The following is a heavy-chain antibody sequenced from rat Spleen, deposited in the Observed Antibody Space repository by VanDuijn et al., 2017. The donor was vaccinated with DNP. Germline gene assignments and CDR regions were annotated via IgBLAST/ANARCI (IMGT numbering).Heavy chain of an antibody. CDR2: ISYYGSST. CDR3: ARLQYAMDA. V-gene: IGHV5-7*01. D-gene: IGHD1-1*01. J-gene: IGHJ4*01. CDR1: GFTFSDYN. Sequence: EVQLVESGGGLVQPGRSLKLSCAASGFTFSDYNMAWVRQAPKKGLEWVATISYYGSSTYYRDSVKGRFTISRDNAKSTLYLQMDSLRSEDTATYYCARLQYAMDAWGQGTSVTVSS.